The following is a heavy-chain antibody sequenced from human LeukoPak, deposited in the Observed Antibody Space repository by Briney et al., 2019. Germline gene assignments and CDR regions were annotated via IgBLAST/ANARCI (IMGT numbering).Heavy chain of an antibody. CDR1: GYSFSAYW. V-gene: IGHV5-51*01. Sequence: ESPKISWKGSGYSFSAYWIGWVRQLPGEGVGLMGVIAPGGSDTRYNPAFQGQVTISADKSNSTAYLQWSSLKASDTAMYYCARGDCSGGNCHFDYWGQGTLVTVSS. D-gene: IGHD2-15*01. CDR2: IAPGGSDT. CDR3: ARGDCSGGNCHFDY. J-gene: IGHJ4*02.